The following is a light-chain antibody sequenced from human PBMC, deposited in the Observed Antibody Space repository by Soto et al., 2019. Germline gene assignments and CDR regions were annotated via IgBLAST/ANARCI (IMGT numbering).Light chain of an antibody. V-gene: IGKV3-20*01. CDR1: QSINSRY. CDR3: QQFGSSPGFT. Sequence: EIVLTQSPGTLSLSPGERATLSCRASQSINSRYFAWYQQKPGQPPRLLIYGASSRATGIPDRFSGSGSGTDFTLTISRLEAEDFAVYYCQQFGSSPGFTCGAGTKVDIK. CDR2: GAS. J-gene: IGKJ3*01.